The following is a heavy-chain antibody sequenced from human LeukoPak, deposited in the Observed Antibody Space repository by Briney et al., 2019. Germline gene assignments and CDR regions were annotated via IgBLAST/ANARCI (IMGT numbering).Heavy chain of an antibody. CDR3: ARDSDYGDIYYYYYMDV. Sequence: ASVKVSCKASGYTFTGYYMHWVRQAPGQGLEWMGRINPNSGGTNYAQKFQGRVTMTRDTSISTAYMELSRLRSEDTAVYYCARDSDYGDIYYYYYMDVWGKGTTVTVSS. D-gene: IGHD4-17*01. J-gene: IGHJ6*03. CDR1: GYTFTGYY. V-gene: IGHV1-2*06. CDR2: INPNSGGT.